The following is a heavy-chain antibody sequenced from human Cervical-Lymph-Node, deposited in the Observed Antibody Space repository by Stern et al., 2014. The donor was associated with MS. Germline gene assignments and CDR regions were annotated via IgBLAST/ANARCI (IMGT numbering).Heavy chain of an antibody. CDR3: ARDKMHAFDY. CDR2: ISADSGNT. CDR1: GYTFTTYG. V-gene: IGHV1-18*01. Sequence: VQLVESGTEVKKPGASVLVSCKASGYTFTTYGITRVRQAPGQGLEGMGWISADSGNTKYAQKFQDRVTMTRDTTTGTAYMEVRSLRSEDTAVYYCARDKMHAFDYWGQGTQVTVPS. J-gene: IGHJ4*02. D-gene: IGHD2-8*01.